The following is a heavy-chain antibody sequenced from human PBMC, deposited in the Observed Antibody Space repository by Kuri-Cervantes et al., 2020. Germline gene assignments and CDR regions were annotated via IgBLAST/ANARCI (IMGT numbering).Heavy chain of an antibody. CDR3: TRDRGPYSSSWYGRVPGWFDP. D-gene: IGHD6-13*01. CDR1: GYTFTSYG. Sequence: ASVKVSCKASGYTFTSYGISWVRQAPGQGLEWMGWISAYNGNTNYAQKFQGRVTITADESTSTAYMELSSLRSEDTAVYCCTRDRGPYSSSWYGRVPGWFDPWGQGTLVTVSS. J-gene: IGHJ5*02. V-gene: IGHV1-18*01. CDR2: ISAYNGNT.